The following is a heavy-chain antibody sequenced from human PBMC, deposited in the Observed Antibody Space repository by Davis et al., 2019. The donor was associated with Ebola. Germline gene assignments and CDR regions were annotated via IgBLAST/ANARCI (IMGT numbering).Heavy chain of an antibody. D-gene: IGHD6-19*01. CDR3: ARVSAVAGLY. CDR1: GFTFSSYA. J-gene: IGHJ4*02. V-gene: IGHV3-23*01. Sequence: GESLKISCAASGFTFSSYAMSWVRQAPGKGLEWVSAISGSGGSTYYADSVKGRFTISRDNSKHTLYLQMNSLRAEDTAVYYCARVSAVAGLYWGQGTLVTVSS. CDR2: ISGSGGST.